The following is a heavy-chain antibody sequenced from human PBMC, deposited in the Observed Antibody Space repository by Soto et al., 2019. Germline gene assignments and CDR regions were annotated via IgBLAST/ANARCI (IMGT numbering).Heavy chain of an antibody. V-gene: IGHV4-39*07. CDR2: IYYSGST. CDR3: ARIRPSHHYYYYMDV. Sequence: SETLSLTCTVSGGSISSSSYYWGWIRQPPGKGLEWIGSIYYSGSTYYNPSLKSRVTISVDTSKNQFSLKLSSVTAADTAAYYCARIRPSHHYYYYMDVWGKGTTVTVSS. J-gene: IGHJ6*03. CDR1: GGSISSSSYY.